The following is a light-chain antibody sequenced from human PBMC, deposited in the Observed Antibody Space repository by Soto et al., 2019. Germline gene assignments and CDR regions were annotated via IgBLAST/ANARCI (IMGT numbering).Light chain of an antibody. CDR3: QQRSNWPPALS. CDR1: QSVNNF. J-gene: IGKJ4*01. V-gene: IGKV3-11*01. CDR2: DAS. Sequence: EGVLTQAPAPLSLSSGGRGTLSCRASQSVNNFLAWYQQKPGQTPRLLIYDASKRATGIPGRFSGSGSGTDFTLTISSLEPEDFAVYYCQQRSNWPPALSFGGGTKVDIK.